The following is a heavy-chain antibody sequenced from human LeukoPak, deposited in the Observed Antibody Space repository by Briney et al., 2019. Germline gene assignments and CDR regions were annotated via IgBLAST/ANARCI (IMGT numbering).Heavy chain of an antibody. CDR2: IDPSGGST. Sequence: GASVKVSCKASGYTFTSYYMHWVRQAPGQGLEWMGIIDPSGGSTSYAQKFQGRVTMTRDTSTSTVYMELSSLRSEDTAVYYCASGITMVRGVISGTDYWGQGTLVTVSS. CDR1: GYTFTSYY. J-gene: IGHJ4*02. V-gene: IGHV1-46*01. D-gene: IGHD3-10*01. CDR3: ASGITMVRGVISGTDY.